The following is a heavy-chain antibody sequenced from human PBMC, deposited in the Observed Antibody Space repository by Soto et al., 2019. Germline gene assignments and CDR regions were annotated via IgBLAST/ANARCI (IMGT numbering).Heavy chain of an antibody. V-gene: IGHV1-18*01. CDR3: ARVMGTRDYGSGSYQKPYYYYGMDV. CDR1: GYTFTSYG. CDR2: ISAYNGNT. Sequence: ASVKVSCKASGYTFTSYGISSVRQAPGQGLEWMGWISAYNGNTNYAQKLQGRVTMTTDTSTRTAYMELRSLRSDDTAVYYCARVMGTRDYGSGSYQKPYYYYGMDVWGQGTTVTVSS. J-gene: IGHJ6*02. D-gene: IGHD3-10*01.